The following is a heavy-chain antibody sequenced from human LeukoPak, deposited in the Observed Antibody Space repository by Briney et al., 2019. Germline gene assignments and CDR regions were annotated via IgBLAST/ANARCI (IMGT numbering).Heavy chain of an antibody. D-gene: IGHD4-11*01. J-gene: IGHJ5*02. CDR3: ARDRAAHWSLDYSNYGWFDP. Sequence: GASVKVSCKASGYTFTGYYMHWVRQAPGQGLEWMGWINPNSGGTNYAQKFQGRVTMTRDTSISTAYMELSRLRSDDTAVCYCARDRAAHWSLDYSNYGWFDPWGQGTLVTVSS. CDR2: INPNSGGT. CDR1: GYTFTGYY. V-gene: IGHV1-2*02.